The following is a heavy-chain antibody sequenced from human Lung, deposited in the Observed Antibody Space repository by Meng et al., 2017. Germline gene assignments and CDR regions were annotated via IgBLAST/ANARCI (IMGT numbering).Heavy chain of an antibody. D-gene: IGHD1-26*01. J-gene: IGHJ4*02. V-gene: IGHV4-4*02. CDR1: GGSSTSSTW. CDR3: ARFDISSSGRGDY. Sequence: VRPQESGPGLVKPSGTLSLSCAVSGGSSTSSTWWSWVRQTPGKGLEWFGEIFHSGSTNYNPPLESRVTISVDKSKNQFSLKVYSVTAADTATYYCARFDISSSGRGDYWGQGILVTVSS. CDR2: IFHSGST.